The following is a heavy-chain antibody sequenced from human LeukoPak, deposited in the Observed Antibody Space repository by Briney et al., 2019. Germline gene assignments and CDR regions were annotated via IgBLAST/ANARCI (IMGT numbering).Heavy chain of an antibody. V-gene: IGHV3-66*01. Sequence: GGSLRLSCAASEFTVNNNYMSWVRQAPGKGLESVSLIYSSGSTYYADFVKGRFTISRDNSKNTLYLQMNSLRVEDTAVYYCAKDYYDSAFDIWGQGTMVTVSS. CDR2: IYSSGST. CDR3: AKDYYDSAFDI. D-gene: IGHD3-22*01. CDR1: EFTVNNNY. J-gene: IGHJ3*02.